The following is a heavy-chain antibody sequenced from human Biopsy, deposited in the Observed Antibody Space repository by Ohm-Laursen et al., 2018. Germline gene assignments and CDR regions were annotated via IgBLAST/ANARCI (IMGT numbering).Heavy chain of an antibody. CDR1: GDSISSYY. J-gene: IGHJ2*01. Sequence: SKTLSLTCTVSGDSISSYYWSWIRQPPGKGPEWIGYVYYTGSTDYNPSLQSRVTISVDTSKNHFSLRLRSVTPADTAIYYCARDRGYYSDRTVPGYFDLWGRGTLVTVSS. CDR2: VYYTGST. CDR3: ARDRGYYSDRTVPGYFDL. V-gene: IGHV4-59*01. D-gene: IGHD3-22*01.